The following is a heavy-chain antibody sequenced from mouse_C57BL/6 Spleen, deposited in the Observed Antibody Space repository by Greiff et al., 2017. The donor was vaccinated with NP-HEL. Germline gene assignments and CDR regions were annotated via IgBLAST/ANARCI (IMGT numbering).Heavy chain of an antibody. CDR1: GFTFSDYY. V-gene: IGHV5-16*01. D-gene: IGHD2-4*01. J-gene: IGHJ4*01. Sequence: EVQLVESEGGLVQPGSSMKLSCTASGFTFSDYYMAWVRQVPEKGLEWVANINYDGSSSYYLDSLKSRFIISRDNAKNILYLQMSSLKSEDTATYYCARDRYDDYDGAMEYWGQGTSVTVSS. CDR2: INYDGSSS. CDR3: ARDRYDDYDGAMEY.